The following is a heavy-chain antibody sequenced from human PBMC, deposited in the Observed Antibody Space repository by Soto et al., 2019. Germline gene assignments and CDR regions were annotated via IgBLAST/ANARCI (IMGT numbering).Heavy chain of an antibody. CDR2: ISGSGGST. CDR1: GFTFSSYA. Sequence: GGSLRLSCAASGFTFSSYAMSWVRQAPGKGLEWVSAISGSGGSTYYADSVKGRFTISRDNSKNTLYLQMNSLRAEDTAVYYCARRSYDSNAGDYYYGMDVWGQGTTVTVSS. V-gene: IGHV3-23*01. D-gene: IGHD3-22*01. CDR3: ARRSYDSNAGDYYYGMDV. J-gene: IGHJ6*02.